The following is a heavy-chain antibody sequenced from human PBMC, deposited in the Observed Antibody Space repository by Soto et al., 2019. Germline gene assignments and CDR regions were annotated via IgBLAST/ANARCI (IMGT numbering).Heavy chain of an antibody. CDR2: ISAYNGNT. D-gene: IGHD3-22*01. V-gene: IGHV1-18*01. Sequence: QVQLVQSGAEVKKPGASVKVSCKASGYTFTSYGISWVRQAPGQGLEWMGWISAYNGNTNYAQKLQGRVTMTTDTPXXXAXMELRSLRSDDTAVYYCARGPPSCYDSSGYYKYFDYWGQGTLVTVSS. CDR1: GYTFTSYG. CDR3: ARGPPSCYDSSGYYKYFDY. J-gene: IGHJ4*02.